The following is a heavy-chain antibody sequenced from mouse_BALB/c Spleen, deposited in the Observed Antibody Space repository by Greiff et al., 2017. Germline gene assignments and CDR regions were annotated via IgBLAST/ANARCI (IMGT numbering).Heavy chain of an antibody. CDR2: IRNKANGYTT. CDR1: GFTFTDYY. Sequence: EVKLVESGGGLVQPGGSLRLSCATSGFTFTDYYMSWVRQPPGKALEWLGFIRNKANGYTTEYSASVKGRFTISRDNSQSILYLQMNTLRAEDSATYYCASGGSSLVDYWGQGTTLTVSS. D-gene: IGHD1-1*01. CDR3: ASGGSSLVDY. V-gene: IGHV7-3*02. J-gene: IGHJ2*01.